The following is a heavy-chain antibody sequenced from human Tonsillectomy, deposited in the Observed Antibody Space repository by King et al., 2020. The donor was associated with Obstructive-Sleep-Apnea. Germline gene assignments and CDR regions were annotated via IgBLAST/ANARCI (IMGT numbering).Heavy chain of an antibody. J-gene: IGHJ4*02. CDR3: ARGRGGGLYSSGYYADY. Sequence: QLQESGPGLVKPSQTLSLTCTVSGGSISSGGYYWSWIRQHPGKGLEWIGYIYYSGSTYYNPSLKSRGTISVDTSKNQVSLKLGSVTAADTAVYYCARGRGGGLYSSGYYADYWGQGTLVTVSS. V-gene: IGHV4-31*03. CDR1: GGSISSGGYY. CDR2: IYYSGST. D-gene: IGHD3-22*01.